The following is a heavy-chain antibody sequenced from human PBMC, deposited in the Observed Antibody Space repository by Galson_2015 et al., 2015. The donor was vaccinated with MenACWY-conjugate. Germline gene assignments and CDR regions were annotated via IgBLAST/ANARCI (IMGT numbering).Heavy chain of an antibody. J-gene: IGHJ4*02. V-gene: IGHV3-7*03. Sequence: SLRLSCAASGFTFNNYWMSWVRQAPGKGLEWVANINQGGSDKYYVDSVKGRFTISRDNSKNSLHLQMNSLRAEDTAVYYCAKAARGDNPGELYWGQGTLVTVSS. CDR3: AKAARGDNPGELY. CDR1: GFTFNNYW. CDR2: INQGGSDK. D-gene: IGHD5-18*01.